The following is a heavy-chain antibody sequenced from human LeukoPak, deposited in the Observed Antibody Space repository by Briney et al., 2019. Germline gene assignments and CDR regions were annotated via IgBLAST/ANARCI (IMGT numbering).Heavy chain of an antibody. CDR3: ATAQVGAAARFDY. CDR1: GYTFTGYY. Sequence: ASVKVSCKASGYTFTGYYMHWVRQAPGQGVEWMGWINPNSGGTNYAQKFQGRVTMTRDTSISTAYMELSRLRSDDTAVYYCATAQVGAAARFDYWGQGTLVTVSS. D-gene: IGHD6-13*01. J-gene: IGHJ4*02. V-gene: IGHV1-2*02. CDR2: INPNSGGT.